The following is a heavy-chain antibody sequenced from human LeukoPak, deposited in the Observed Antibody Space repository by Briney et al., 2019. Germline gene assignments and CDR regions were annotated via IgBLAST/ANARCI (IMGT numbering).Heavy chain of an antibody. CDR3: ASLRFLEWFPGT. J-gene: IGHJ5*02. Sequence: SETLSLTCTVSGGSISSYYWGWIRQPPGKGLEWIGSIYHSGSTYYNPSLKSRVTISVDTSKNQFSLKLSSVTAADTAVYYCASLRFLEWFPGTWGQGTLVTVSS. D-gene: IGHD3-3*01. CDR1: GGSISSYY. V-gene: IGHV4-38-2*02. CDR2: IYHSGST.